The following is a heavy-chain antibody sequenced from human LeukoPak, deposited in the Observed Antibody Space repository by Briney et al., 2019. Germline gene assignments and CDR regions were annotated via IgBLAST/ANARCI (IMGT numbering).Heavy chain of an antibody. V-gene: IGHV3-23*01. Sequence: GGSLRLSCAASGFTVSSNYMSWVRQAPGKGLEWVSAISGSGGSTYYADSVKGRFTISRDNSKNTLYLQMNSLRAENTAVYYCAKVGSYSLWDWFDHWGQGTLVTVSS. CDR3: AKVGSYSLWDWFDH. D-gene: IGHD1-26*01. CDR1: GFTVSSNY. J-gene: IGHJ5*02. CDR2: ISGSGGST.